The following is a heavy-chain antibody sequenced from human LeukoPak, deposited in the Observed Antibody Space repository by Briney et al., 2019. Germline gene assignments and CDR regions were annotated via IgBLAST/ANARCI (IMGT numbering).Heavy chain of an antibody. CDR1: GFNFDDYA. D-gene: IGHD5-24*01. J-gene: IGHJ2*01. V-gene: IGHV3-9*01. CDR3: TRRAARWQFDL. Sequence: SLRLSCAVSGFNFDDYAMHWVRQAPGRGLEWVPGINWKTGNGIYADSVKGRFTISRDNAKNSLYLQMSSLRAEDTALYYCTRRAARWQFDLWGRGTLLTVSS. CDR2: INWKTGNG.